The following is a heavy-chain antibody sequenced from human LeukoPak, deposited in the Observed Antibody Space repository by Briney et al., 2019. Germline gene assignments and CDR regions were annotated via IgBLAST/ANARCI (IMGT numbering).Heavy chain of an antibody. CDR3: AGDLLILH. J-gene: IGHJ4*02. V-gene: IGHV3-30*03. CDR1: GFSFSHYG. Sequence: GGSLRLSCVASGFSFSHYGMHWVRQAPGKGLEWVAAISYDGTNKYYADSVKGRFAISRDNSKNTLYLQMNSLRAEDTAVYYCAGDLLILHWGQGTLVTVSS. CDR2: ISYDGTNK. D-gene: IGHD2-15*01.